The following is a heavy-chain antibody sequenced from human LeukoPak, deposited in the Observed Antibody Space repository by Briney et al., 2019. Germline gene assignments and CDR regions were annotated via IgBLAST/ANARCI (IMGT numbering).Heavy chain of an antibody. CDR1: GFTFSSYA. CDR3: AKDSAL. J-gene: IGHJ4*02. V-gene: IGHV3-23*01. Sequence: PGGSLRLSCAASGFTFSSYAMSWVRQAPGKGLEWVSSISGSGRSTYYAESVKGRFTISRDNSKNTLDLHMYSLRAEDTAVYYCAKDSALWGQGTLVTVAS. D-gene: IGHD3-10*01. CDR2: ISGSGRST.